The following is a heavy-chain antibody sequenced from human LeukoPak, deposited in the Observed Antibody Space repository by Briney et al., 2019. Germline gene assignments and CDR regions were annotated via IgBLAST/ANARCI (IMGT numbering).Heavy chain of an antibody. D-gene: IGHD3-16*02. CDR2: ISGSGGST. CDR3: ARLRLGELSSYSDY. J-gene: IGHJ4*02. V-gene: IGHV3-23*01. CDR1: GFTFSSYA. Sequence: PGGSLRLSCAASGFTFSSYAMSWVRQAPGKGLEWVSAISGSGGSTYYADSVKGRFTVSRDNPKNTLYLQMNSLRAEDTAVYYCARLRLGELSSYSDYWGQGTLVTVSS.